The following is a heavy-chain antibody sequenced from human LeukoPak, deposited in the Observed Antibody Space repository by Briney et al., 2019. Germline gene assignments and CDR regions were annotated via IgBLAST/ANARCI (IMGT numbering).Heavy chain of an antibody. D-gene: IGHD3-22*01. J-gene: IGHJ3*02. Sequence: PGGSLRLSCSASGFTFSSYAMHWVRQAPGKGLEYVSAISSNGGSTYYADSVKGRFTISRDNSKNTLYLQMNSLRAEDTAVYYCAKGSFYYERKAFDIWGQGTMVTVSS. CDR3: AKGSFYYERKAFDI. CDR1: GFTFSSYA. V-gene: IGHV3-64*04. CDR2: ISSNGGST.